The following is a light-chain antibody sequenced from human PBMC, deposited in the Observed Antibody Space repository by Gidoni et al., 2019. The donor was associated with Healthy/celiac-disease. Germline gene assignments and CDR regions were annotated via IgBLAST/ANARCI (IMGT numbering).Light chain of an antibody. CDR3: QVWDSSSDVV. Sequence: SYVMTQPPSGSWGPVQTARLTWVGNTRGSKSVPCIRLRSVLAPVLVVYDDSDRHSGIHERFSGSNSGNTATLTISRVGAVDEADYYCQVWDSSSDVVFGGGTKRTVL. CDR1: TRGSKS. V-gene: IGLV3-21*02. J-gene: IGLJ2*01. CDR2: DDS.